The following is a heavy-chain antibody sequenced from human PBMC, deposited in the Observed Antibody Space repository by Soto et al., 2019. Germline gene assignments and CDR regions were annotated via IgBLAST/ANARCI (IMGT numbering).Heavy chain of an antibody. V-gene: IGHV4-59*01. CDR3: ARMARYSSGFGN. CDR1: GGSICSYY. J-gene: IGHJ4*02. D-gene: IGHD6-25*01. Sequence: SETLSLTCTVSGGSICSYYWSWIRQPPGKGLEWIGYIYYSGSTNYNPSLKSRVTISVDTSKNQFSLKLSSVTAADTAVYCCARMARYSSGFGNWGQGTLCTVSS. CDR2: IYYSGST.